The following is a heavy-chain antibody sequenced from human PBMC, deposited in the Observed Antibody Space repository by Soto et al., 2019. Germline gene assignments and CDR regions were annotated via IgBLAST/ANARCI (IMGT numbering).Heavy chain of an antibody. CDR3: ARSSMEDRRFDY. V-gene: IGHV4-59*01. CDR2: IYYSGST. D-gene: IGHD3-10*01. CDR1: GGSISSYY. J-gene: IGHJ4*02. Sequence: SLTCTVSGGSISSYYWSWIRQPPGKGLEWIGYIYYSGSTNYNPSLKSRVTISVDTSKNQFSLKLSSVTAADTAVYYCARSSMEDRRFDYWGQGTLGTVSS.